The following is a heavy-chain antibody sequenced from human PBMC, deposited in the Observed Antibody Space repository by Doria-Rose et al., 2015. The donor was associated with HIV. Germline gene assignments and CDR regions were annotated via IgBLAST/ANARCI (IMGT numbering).Heavy chain of an antibody. J-gene: IGHJ6*03. Sequence: VQLVQSGGSLVQPGRSLRLSCVGFGFSFESYAMHWVRLAPGKGLEWVAGISWDSGAKGNADSVEGRFTISRDNAKKSVYLEMRSLRPEDTAFYYCAKAPIIGPKYYFYMDVWGKGTSVTVSS. V-gene: IGHV3-9*01. D-gene: IGHD3-3*01. CDR3: AKAPIIGPKYYFYMDV. CDR2: ISWDSGAK. CDR1: GFSFESYA.